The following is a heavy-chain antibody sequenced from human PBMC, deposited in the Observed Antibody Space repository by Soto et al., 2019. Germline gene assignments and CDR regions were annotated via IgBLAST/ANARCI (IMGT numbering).Heavy chain of an antibody. V-gene: IGHV3-7*01. J-gene: IGHJ6*03. CDR2: IKQDGSEK. D-gene: IGHD4-17*01. CDR3: ARVGSDYGDYDDYYYYMDV. Sequence: GGSLRLSCAASGFTFSSYWMIWVRQAPGKGLEWVANIKQDGSEKYYVDSVKGRFTISRDNAKNSLYLQMNSLRAEDTAVYYCARVGSDYGDYDDYYYYMDVWGKGTTVTVSS. CDR1: GFTFSSYW.